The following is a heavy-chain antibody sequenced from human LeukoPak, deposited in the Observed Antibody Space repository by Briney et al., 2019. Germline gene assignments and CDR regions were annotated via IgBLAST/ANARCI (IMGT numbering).Heavy chain of an antibody. CDR3: AKDSPLYSSSAYYMDV. CDR1: GFTFSSYG. J-gene: IGHJ6*03. Sequence: GGSLRLSCAASGFTFSSYGMHWVRQAPGKGLEWVAVISYDGSDKYYADSVKGRFTISRDNSKNTLYLQMNSLRAGDTAVYYCAKDSPLYSSSAYYMDVWVKGTTVTVSS. D-gene: IGHD6-6*01. CDR2: ISYDGSDK. V-gene: IGHV3-30*18.